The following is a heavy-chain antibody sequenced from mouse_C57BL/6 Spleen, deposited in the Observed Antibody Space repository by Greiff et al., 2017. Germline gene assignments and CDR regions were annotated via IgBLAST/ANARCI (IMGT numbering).Heavy chain of an antibody. CDR3: ARSGITTVVATDFDY. D-gene: IGHD1-1*01. CDR1: GYTFTSYW. J-gene: IGHJ2*01. Sequence: QVQLQQPGAELVMPGASVKLSCKASGYTFTSYWMHWVKQRPGQGLEWIGEIDPSDSYTNYNQKFKGKSTLTVDKSSSTAYMQLSSLTSEDSAVXYCARSGITTVVATDFDYWGQGTTLTVSS. CDR2: IDPSDSYT. V-gene: IGHV1-69*01.